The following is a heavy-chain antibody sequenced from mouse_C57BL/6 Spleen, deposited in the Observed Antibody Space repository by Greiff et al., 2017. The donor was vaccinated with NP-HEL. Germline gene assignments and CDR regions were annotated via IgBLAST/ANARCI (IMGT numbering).Heavy chain of an antibody. D-gene: IGHD1-1*01. V-gene: IGHV1-26*01. CDR2: INPNNGGT. CDR1: GYTFTDYY. Sequence: EVQLQQSGPELVKPGASVKISCKASGYTFTDYYMNWVKQSHGKSLEWIGDINPNNGGTSYNQKLKGKATLTVDKSSSTAYMELRSLTSEDSAVYDVARGGGSSRDYWGQGTTLTVSS. CDR3: ARGGGSSRDY. J-gene: IGHJ2*01.